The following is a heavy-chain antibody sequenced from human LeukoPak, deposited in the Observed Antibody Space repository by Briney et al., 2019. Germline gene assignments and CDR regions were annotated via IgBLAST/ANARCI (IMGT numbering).Heavy chain of an antibody. CDR1: GYTFPNYD. Sequence: ASVKVSCKASGYTFPNYDINWVRQATGQGLEWMGWMNFNSGNTGYAQKFQGRVTMTRNTAISTVYMELSSLKSEDTAIYYCAKVGLGNTAIHIWGQGTMVTDSS. J-gene: IGHJ3*02. CDR3: AKVGLGNTAIHI. D-gene: IGHD5-18*01. CDR2: MNFNSGNT. V-gene: IGHV1-8*01.